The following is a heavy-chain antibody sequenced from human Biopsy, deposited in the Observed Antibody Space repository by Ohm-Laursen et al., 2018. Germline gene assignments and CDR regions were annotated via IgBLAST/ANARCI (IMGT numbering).Heavy chain of an antibody. CDR1: GFTVSNKY. CDR3: AGHHCTNGVCLGVYFDY. J-gene: IGHJ4*02. Sequence: GSLRLSCAASGFTVSNKYMSWVRQAPGKGLEWVSVIYTGGTTHYADSVRGRFTISRDNSKNTLYLQMNSLRAEDTAVYYCAGHHCTNGVCLGVYFDYWGQGTLVTVSS. CDR2: IYTGGTT. D-gene: IGHD2-8*01. V-gene: IGHV3-53*01.